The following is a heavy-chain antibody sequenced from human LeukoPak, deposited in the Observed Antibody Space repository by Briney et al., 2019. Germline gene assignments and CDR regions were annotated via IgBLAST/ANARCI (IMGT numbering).Heavy chain of an antibody. CDR1: GGTFRGNY. Sequence: SETLSLTSAVYGGTFRGNYWSWIPQPPGKGPEWMGEIHYTGATNYKPSLKSRITTSEDSSKNPDSLRGRHGTAETTVEYYSARGVLGRYYFELWGRGTLVTVSS. D-gene: IGHD7-27*01. CDR3: ARGVLGRYYFEL. V-gene: IGHV4-34*01. CDR2: IHYTGAT. J-gene: IGHJ2*01.